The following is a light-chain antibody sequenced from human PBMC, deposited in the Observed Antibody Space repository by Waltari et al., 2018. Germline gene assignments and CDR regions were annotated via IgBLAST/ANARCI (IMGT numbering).Light chain of an antibody. CDR3: QQYNNWPWT. Sequence: LVITQSTPTLARSAGARPTLSCRASHSVSITLAWYHQIPGQAPRLLIYAASTTASGIPARFSGSGSGTAFTLTISSLQSEDFAVYSCQQYNNWPWTFGQGTRVEIK. J-gene: IGKJ1*01. V-gene: IGKV3-15*01. CDR2: AAS. CDR1: HSVSIT.